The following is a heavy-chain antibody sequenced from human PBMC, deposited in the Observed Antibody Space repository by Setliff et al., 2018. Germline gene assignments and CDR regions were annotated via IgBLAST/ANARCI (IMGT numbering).Heavy chain of an antibody. D-gene: IGHD3-22*01. J-gene: IGHJ4*02. CDR1: GFSFSDYY. CDR3: AKVLDTTGYYYFDF. V-gene: IGHV3-30*18. Sequence: GGSLRLSCAASGFSFSDYYMMWIRQAPGKGLEWVALISWDGTKTSYADSVRGRFTISRDGSKSTLYLDMSSLRSEDTAVYYCAKVLDTTGYYYFDFWGQGTLVTVSS. CDR2: ISWDGTKT.